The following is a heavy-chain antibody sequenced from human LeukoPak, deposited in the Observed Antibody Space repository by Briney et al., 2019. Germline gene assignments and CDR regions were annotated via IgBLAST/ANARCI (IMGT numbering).Heavy chain of an antibody. CDR2: IDVGSGNT. V-gene: IGHV1-58*01. Sequence: SVKVSCKASGFTFTSSAVQWVRQARGQRLEWIGWIDVGSGNTNYAQKFQERVTITRDMSTSTTYMELSSLRSEDTAVYYCAAAGYSSSWGENYFDYWGQGTLVTVSS. J-gene: IGHJ4*02. D-gene: IGHD6-13*01. CDR1: GFTFTSSA. CDR3: AAAGYSSSWGENYFDY.